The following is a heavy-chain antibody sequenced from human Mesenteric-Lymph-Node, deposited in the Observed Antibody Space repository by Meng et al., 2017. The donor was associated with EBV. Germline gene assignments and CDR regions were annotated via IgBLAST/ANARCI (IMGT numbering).Heavy chain of an antibody. CDR1: GYSFTNFG. CDR2: ISADNGNT. V-gene: IGHV1-18*01. J-gene: IGHJ5*02. D-gene: IGHD3-10*01. CDR3: ARTGGELLIWFDP. Sequence: QDQVVRAGAGVKSPGASGKVSCKASGYSFTNFGSSWVRQAPGQGLEWLGWISADNGNTNYAEKFQGRVTMTTDTSTSTVHMEVRSLRPDDTAVYYCARTGGELLIWFDPWGQGTLVTVSS.